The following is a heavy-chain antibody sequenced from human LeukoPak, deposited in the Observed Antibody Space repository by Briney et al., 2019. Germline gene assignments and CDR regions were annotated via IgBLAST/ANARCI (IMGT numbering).Heavy chain of an antibody. CDR2: ISSSGSTI. J-gene: IGHJ4*02. V-gene: IGHV3-11*01. D-gene: IGHD4-23*01. CDR1: GFTFSDYY. CDR3: AKDFATVVTFFDY. Sequence: GGSLRLSCAASGFTFSDYYMSWIRQAPGKGLEWVSYISSSGSTIYYADSVKGRFTISRDNAKNSLYLQMNSLRAEDTAVYYCAKDFATVVTFFDYWGQGTLVTVSS.